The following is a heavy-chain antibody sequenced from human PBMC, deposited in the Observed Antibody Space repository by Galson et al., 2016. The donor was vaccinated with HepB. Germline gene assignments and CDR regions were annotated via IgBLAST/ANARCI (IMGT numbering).Heavy chain of an antibody. CDR1: GYSFTGYY. D-gene: IGHD3-22*01. Sequence: SVKVSCKASGYSFTGYYIHWVRQAPGQGLEWMGWINPNTGDTNYAQKFQGRVTMTRDTSTSTALVGLSRLRSDDTAVSYCARDFYDRNGYKITGPFDIWGQGTMVTVS. J-gene: IGHJ3*02. V-gene: IGHV1-2*02. CDR3: ARDFYDRNGYKITGPFDI. CDR2: INPNTGDT.